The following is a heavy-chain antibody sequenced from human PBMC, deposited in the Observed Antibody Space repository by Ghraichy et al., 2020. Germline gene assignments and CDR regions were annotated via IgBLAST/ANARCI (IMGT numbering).Heavy chain of an antibody. V-gene: IGHV3-15*01. D-gene: IGHD3-16*01. CDR2: IKSTSDGGTT. CDR3: STSPFLTPLDY. J-gene: IGHJ4*02. Sequence: GGSLRLSCAASGFTFTNAWMSWVRQAPGKGLEWVGRIKSTSDGGTTDCAAPVKGRFTISRDDSKSTLYLQMNSLKTDDTAVYYCSTSPFLTPLDYWGQGTLVTVSS. CDR1: GFTFTNAW.